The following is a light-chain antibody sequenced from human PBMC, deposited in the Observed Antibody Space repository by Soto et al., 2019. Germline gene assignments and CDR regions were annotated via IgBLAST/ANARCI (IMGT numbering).Light chain of an antibody. V-gene: IGKV3-15*01. CDR2: CAS. Sequence: EIVLTQSPAALSSSPGERATLSCRASPSVSSDLAWYPAKPCDAPSLLIYCASTSATVIPARFSGSGSGTEFTITIRNLQSEDFAVYHWQQYNNWLWTFGQGTK. J-gene: IGKJ1*01. CDR3: QQYNNWLWT. CDR1: PSVSSD.